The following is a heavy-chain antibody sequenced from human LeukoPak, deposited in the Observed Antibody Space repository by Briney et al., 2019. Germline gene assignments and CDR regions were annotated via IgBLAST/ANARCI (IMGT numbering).Heavy chain of an antibody. CDR1: GFTVSSNY. D-gene: IGHD3-10*02. CDR2: ISSSGSTI. V-gene: IGHV3-48*03. CDR3: AELGITMIGGV. Sequence: GGSLRLSCVASGFTVSSNYTNWVRQAPGKGLEWVSYISSSGSTIYYADSVKGRFTISRDNAKNSLYLQMNSLRAEDTAVYYCAELGITMIGGVWGKGTTVTISS. J-gene: IGHJ6*04.